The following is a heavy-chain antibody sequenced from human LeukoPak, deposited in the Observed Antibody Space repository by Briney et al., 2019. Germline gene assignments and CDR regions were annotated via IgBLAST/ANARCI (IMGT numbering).Heavy chain of an antibody. J-gene: IGHJ4*02. CDR3: ARELYHFDS. Sequence: PSGTLSHTCSVSGGSIRNHHWTWIRQSPGKGLEWIGHVFFTEGTNYSPSLRGRITISADRSKNQIYLKLGSVTAADTAVYCYARELYHFDSWGQGALVTVSS. CDR2: VFFTEGT. V-gene: IGHV4-59*11. D-gene: IGHD2-8*01. CDR1: GGSIRNHH.